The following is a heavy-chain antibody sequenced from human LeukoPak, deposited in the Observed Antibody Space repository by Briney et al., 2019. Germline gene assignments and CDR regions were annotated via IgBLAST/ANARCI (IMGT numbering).Heavy chain of an antibody. CDR2: IYTSGST. Sequence: SETLSLTCTVSGGSISSYYWSWIRQPAGKGLEWIGRIYTSGSTNYNPSLKSRVTMSVETSKNQFSLKLSSVTAADTAVYYCARDQVSAPANWFDPWGQGTLVTVSS. CDR1: GGSISSYY. D-gene: IGHD2-2*01. V-gene: IGHV4-4*07. CDR3: ARDQVSAPANWFDP. J-gene: IGHJ5*02.